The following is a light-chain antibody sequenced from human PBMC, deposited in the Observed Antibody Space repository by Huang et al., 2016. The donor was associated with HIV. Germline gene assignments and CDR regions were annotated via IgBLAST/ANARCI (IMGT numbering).Light chain of an antibody. CDR3: LQSYKTLT. J-gene: IGKJ4*01. V-gene: IGKV1-39*01. CDR1: QDICSH. Sequence: DIQVTQSPSSLSASVGDRVTITCRASQDICSHLNWNQQKPGKAPNVLIYAASTLESGVPSRFSGSGSGTDFTLSISSLQPEDFATYYCLQSYKTLTFGGGTRVEI. CDR2: AAS.